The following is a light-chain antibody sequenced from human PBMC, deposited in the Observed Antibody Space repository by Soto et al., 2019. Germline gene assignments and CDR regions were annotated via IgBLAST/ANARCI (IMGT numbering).Light chain of an antibody. CDR2: GAS. CDR1: RSVSSSY. V-gene: IGKV3-20*01. CDR3: QPYGSAPPYT. Sequence: EIVLTQSPGTLSLSPGERATLSCRASRSVSSSYLAWYQQKPGQAPRLLIYGASSRATGTPDRFSGSGSGTDFTLTISRLEPEDFAVYYCQPYGSAPPYTFGQGTKLEIK. J-gene: IGKJ2*01.